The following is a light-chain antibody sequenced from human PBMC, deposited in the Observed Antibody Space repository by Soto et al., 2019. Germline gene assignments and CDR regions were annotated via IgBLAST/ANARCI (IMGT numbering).Light chain of an antibody. CDR3: QQSSSTPWT. J-gene: IGKJ1*01. Sequence: DIQTTQSPSSLSASVGARVTITCRASQIISTYLHWYQHKPGKAPKLLIFGASSLHSGVPSRFSGSGSGTEFTLTISSLQPEDFATYYCQQSSSTPWTFGPGTKVEVK. CDR2: GAS. CDR1: QIISTY. V-gene: IGKV1-39*01.